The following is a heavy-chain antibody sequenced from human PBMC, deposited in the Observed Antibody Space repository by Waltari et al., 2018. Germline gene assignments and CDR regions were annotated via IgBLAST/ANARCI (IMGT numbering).Heavy chain of an antibody. V-gene: IGHV1-69-2*01. CDR3: ATAPPAFGGVIVS. Sequence: VQLVQSGAEVKKPGASVKVSCKASGYTFTDYYMHWVQQAPGKGLEWMGLVVPEDGETIDAEKFQGRVTITADTSTDTAYMELSSLRSEDTAVYYCATAPPAFGGVIVSWGQGTLVTVSS. J-gene: IGHJ4*02. D-gene: IGHD3-16*02. CDR1: GYTFTDYY. CDR2: VVPEDGET.